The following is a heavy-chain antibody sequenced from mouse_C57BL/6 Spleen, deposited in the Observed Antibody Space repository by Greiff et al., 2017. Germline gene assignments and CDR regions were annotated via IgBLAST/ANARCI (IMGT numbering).Heavy chain of an antibody. CDR2: IYPGDGDT. V-gene: IGHV1-80*01. D-gene: IGHD1-1*01. CDR1: GYAFSSYW. Sequence: VKLVESGAELVKPGASVKISCKASGYAFSSYWLNWVKQRPGKGLEWIGQIYPGDGDTNYNGKFKGKATLTADKSSSTAYMQLSSLTSEDSAVYFCARLLYGGAYWGQGTLVTVSA. J-gene: IGHJ3*01. CDR3: ARLLYGGAY.